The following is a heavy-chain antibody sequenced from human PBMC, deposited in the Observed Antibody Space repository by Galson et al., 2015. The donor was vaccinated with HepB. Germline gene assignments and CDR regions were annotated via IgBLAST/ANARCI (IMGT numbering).Heavy chain of an antibody. Sequence: SLRLSCAASGFTFSDYYMSWIRQAPGKGLEWVSYISSSGGSTYYADSVKGRFTISRDNSKNTLYVQMNSLRAEDTAVYYCAKTLIPYSSSSVDREYWGQGTLVTVSS. V-gene: IGHV3-11*01. J-gene: IGHJ4*02. CDR2: ISSSGGST. CDR3: AKTLIPYSSSSVDREY. CDR1: GFTFSDYY. D-gene: IGHD6-6*01.